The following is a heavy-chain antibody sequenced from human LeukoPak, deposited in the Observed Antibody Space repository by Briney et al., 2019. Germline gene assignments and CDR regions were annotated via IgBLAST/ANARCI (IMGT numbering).Heavy chain of an antibody. CDR3: AKRLGFWSGRDGY. J-gene: IGHJ4*02. D-gene: IGHD3-3*01. CDR2: ISGGGGST. CDR1: GFTFSSYA. Sequence: GGSLRLTCAASGFTFSSYAMSWVRQAPGKGLEWVSAISGGGGSTYYADSVKGRFTISRDNSKNTLYLQMNSLRAEDTAVYYCAKRLGFWSGRDGYWGQGTLVTVSS. V-gene: IGHV3-23*01.